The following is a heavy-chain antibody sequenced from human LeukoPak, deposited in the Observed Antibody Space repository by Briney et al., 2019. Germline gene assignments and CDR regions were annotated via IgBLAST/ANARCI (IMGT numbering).Heavy chain of an antibody. D-gene: IGHD5-18*01. CDR3: ARGLGYGPRFDY. J-gene: IGHJ4*02. V-gene: IGHV4-34*01. CDR2: INHSGST. Sequence: SETLSLTRAVYGGSFSGYYWSWIGQPPGKGLEWIGEINHSGSTNYNPSLNSRVTISVDTSKNQFSLKLSSVTAADTAVYYCARGLGYGPRFDYWGQGTLVTVSS. CDR1: GGSFSGYY.